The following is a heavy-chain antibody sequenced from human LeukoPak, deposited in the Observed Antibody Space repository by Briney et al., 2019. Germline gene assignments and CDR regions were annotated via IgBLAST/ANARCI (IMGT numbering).Heavy chain of an antibody. D-gene: IGHD5-24*01. CDR3: ARDTGDGYNSFAFDI. Sequence: SETLSLTCTVSGGSISSYYWSWIRQPPEKGLEWIGYIYYSGSTNYNPSLKSRVTISVDTSKNQFSLKLSSVTAADTAVYYCARDTGDGYNSFAFDIWGQGTMVTVSS. CDR2: IYYSGST. CDR1: GGSISSYY. V-gene: IGHV4-59*01. J-gene: IGHJ3*02.